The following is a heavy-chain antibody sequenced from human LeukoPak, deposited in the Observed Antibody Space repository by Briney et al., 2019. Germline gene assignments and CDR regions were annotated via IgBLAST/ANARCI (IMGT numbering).Heavy chain of an antibody. Sequence: ASVKVSCKASGSTFTTYGISWVRQAPGQGLEWMGWISAYNGNTNYAQKFQGRVTMTEDTSTDTAYMELSSLRSEDTAVYYCAREGGYCSSTSCYTHFDYWGQGTLVTVSS. D-gene: IGHD2-2*02. V-gene: IGHV1-18*01. CDR1: GSTFTTYG. CDR3: AREGGYCSSTSCYTHFDY. J-gene: IGHJ4*02. CDR2: ISAYNGNT.